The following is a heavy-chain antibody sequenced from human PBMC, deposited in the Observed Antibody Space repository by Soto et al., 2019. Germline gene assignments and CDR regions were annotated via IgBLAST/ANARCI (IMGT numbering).Heavy chain of an antibody. V-gene: IGHV3-7*01. CDR2: IKQDGSEK. J-gene: IGHJ4*02. CDR3: ARSRDWDFDY. D-gene: IGHD3-9*01. Sequence: EVQLVESGGGLVQPGGSLRLSCAASGFTFSRYWMSWVRQAPGKGLEWVANIKQDGSEKYYVDSVKGRFTISRDNAKNSLYLQMNSLRAEDTAVYYCARSRDWDFDYWGQGTLVTVSS. CDR1: GFTFSRYW.